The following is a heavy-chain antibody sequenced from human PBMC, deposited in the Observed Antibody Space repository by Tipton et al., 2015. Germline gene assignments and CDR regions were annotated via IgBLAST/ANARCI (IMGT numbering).Heavy chain of an antibody. CDR2: IYYSGST. CDR1: GGSISSSSYY. Sequence: TLSLTCTVSGGSISSSSYYWGWIRQPPGKGLEWIGYIYYSGSTNYNPSLKSRVTISVDTSKNQFSLKLSSVTAADTAVYYCARKKRWDYYGSGSYLGPYYYYYGMDVWGQGTTVTVSS. D-gene: IGHD3-10*01. J-gene: IGHJ6*02. V-gene: IGHV4-61*05. CDR3: ARKKRWDYYGSGSYLGPYYYYYGMDV.